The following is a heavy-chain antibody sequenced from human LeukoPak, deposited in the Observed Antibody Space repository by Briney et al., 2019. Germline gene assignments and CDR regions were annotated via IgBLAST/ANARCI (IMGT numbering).Heavy chain of an antibody. Sequence: GGSLRLSCVASVYTFDNYPMSWVRKAPGRGLEWASSTAGSGISKDYADSVKGRFTISRDTASNTMHLEMNNLRIEDTAVYYCMRDYMGWFDPWGQGSLVTVSS. J-gene: IGHJ5*02. CDR1: VYTFDNYP. CDR3: MRDYMGWFDP. V-gene: IGHV3-23*01. D-gene: IGHD3-10*01. CDR2: TAGSGISK.